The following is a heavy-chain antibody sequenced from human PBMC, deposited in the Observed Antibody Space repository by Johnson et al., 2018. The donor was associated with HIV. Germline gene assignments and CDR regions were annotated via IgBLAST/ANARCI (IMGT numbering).Heavy chain of an antibody. Sequence: VQLVESGGGLVQPGGSLRVSCAASGFTVSSNYMSWVRQAPGKGLEWVSVIYSGGSTYYADSVKGRFTISRDNTKKSLFLQLNSLRAEDTALYYCTRDGGYCSGGNCYFAFDIWGQGTMVTVSS. J-gene: IGHJ3*02. D-gene: IGHD2-15*01. V-gene: IGHV3-66*01. CDR1: GFTVSSNY. CDR2: IYSGGST. CDR3: TRDGGYCSGGNCYFAFDI.